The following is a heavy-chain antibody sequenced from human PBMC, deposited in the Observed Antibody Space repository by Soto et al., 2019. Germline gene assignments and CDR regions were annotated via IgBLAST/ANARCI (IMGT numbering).Heavy chain of an antibody. CDR3: AKDAYTPIRTTAHDSGGLDH. CDR2: ISRDGNNK. D-gene: IGHD4-4*01. Sequence: QVQLVESGGGVVQPGRSLRLSCATSGFTFRFYDMHWVRQAPGKGLEWVAIISRDGNNKDYGDSEKGRFTISRDNSKNTLYLQMNSLRGEDTAVYYCAKDAYTPIRTTAHDSGGLDHWGRGTLVTVSS. J-gene: IGHJ4*02. CDR1: GFTFRFYD. V-gene: IGHV3-30*18.